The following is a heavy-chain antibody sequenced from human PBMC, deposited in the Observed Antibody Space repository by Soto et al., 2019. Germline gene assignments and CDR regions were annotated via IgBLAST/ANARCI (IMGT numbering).Heavy chain of an antibody. J-gene: IGHJ4*02. V-gene: IGHV3-30*18. CDR2: IAHDGNNK. D-gene: IGHD3-22*01. Sequence: QAQLVESGGGVVQPGRALRLSCAASGFTFSNYGMHWVRQAPGKGLDWVAAIAHDGNNKYYADSVKGRFTISRDDSKNTLYLQMNSLRHEDTAVYYCAKLMYSFDSSGFSIDYWGQGTLVTVSS. CDR1: GFTFSNYG. CDR3: AKLMYSFDSSGFSIDY.